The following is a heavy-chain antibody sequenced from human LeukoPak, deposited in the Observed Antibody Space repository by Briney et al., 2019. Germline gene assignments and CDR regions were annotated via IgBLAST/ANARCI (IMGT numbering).Heavy chain of an antibody. V-gene: IGHV1-46*01. CDR3: ARHQSETLGFGRDRFDP. CDR1: GYTFTMYY. D-gene: IGHD3-10*01. J-gene: IGHJ5*02. Sequence: ASVKVSCKASGYTFTMYYIHWVRQAPGQGLEWMGMINPSDGATTYAQRFQGRVTMTRDMSTTTVYMDLRSLRSEDTALYYCARHQSETLGFGRDRFDPWGQGTLVAVTS. CDR2: INPSDGAT.